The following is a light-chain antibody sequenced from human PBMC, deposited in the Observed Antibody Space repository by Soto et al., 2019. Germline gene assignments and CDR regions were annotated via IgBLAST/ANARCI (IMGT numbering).Light chain of an antibody. CDR1: QSVRSN. V-gene: IGKV3-15*01. Sequence: EIVMTQSPATLSVSPGERATVSCRASQSVRSNLAWYPPKPGQAPRLLIYGASTRANGIPARFSVSVSGTEFTLTISSLQSEDFAVYYCQQYNNWPPITFGQGTRLEIK. CDR3: QQYNNWPPIT. CDR2: GAS. J-gene: IGKJ5*01.